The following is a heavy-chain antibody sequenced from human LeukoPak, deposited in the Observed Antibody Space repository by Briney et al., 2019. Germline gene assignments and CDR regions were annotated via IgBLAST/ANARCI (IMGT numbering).Heavy chain of an antibody. CDR1: GGSFSGYY. CDR3: ARGFSSREDYKDFDY. D-gene: IGHD5-24*01. V-gene: IGHV4-34*01. Sequence: PSETLSLTCAVYGGSFSGYYWTWIRQPPGKGLEWIGEINHSESTNYNPSLKSRVTISVDTSKNQFSLKLSSVTAADTALYYCARGFSSREDYKDFDYWGQGTLVTVSS. J-gene: IGHJ4*02. CDR2: INHSEST.